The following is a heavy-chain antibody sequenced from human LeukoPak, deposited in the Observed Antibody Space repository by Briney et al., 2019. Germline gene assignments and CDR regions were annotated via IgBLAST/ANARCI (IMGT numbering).Heavy chain of an antibody. CDR1: DGYLSESHYY. V-gene: IGHV4-61*01. Sequence: SETLSLTCSVSDGYLSESHYYWSWIRPPPGMGLVWLGYISHSGNTDYNPSLKSRLTISVDASKRQFYLKLNSVTAADTAVYYCARGSQTPDAGYWGQGTLVTVSS. J-gene: IGHJ4*02. D-gene: IGHD3-10*01. CDR2: ISHSGNT. CDR3: ARGSQTPDAGY.